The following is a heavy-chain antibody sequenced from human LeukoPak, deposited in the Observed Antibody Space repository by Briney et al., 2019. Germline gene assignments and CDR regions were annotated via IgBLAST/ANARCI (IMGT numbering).Heavy chain of an antibody. CDR3: AKDLPTVSGSGYYMDV. J-gene: IGHJ6*03. V-gene: IGHV3-30*02. Sequence: GGSLRLSCAASGFTFSSYGMHWVRQAPGKGLEWVAFIRYDGSNKYYADSVKGRFTISRDNSKNTLYLQMNGLRAEDTAVYYCAKDLPTVSGSGYYMDVWGKGTTVTVSS. CDR1: GFTFSSYG. CDR2: IRYDGSNK. D-gene: IGHD4-17*01.